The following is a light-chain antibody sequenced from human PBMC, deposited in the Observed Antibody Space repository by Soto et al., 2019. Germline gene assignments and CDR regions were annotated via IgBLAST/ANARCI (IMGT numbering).Light chain of an antibody. J-gene: IGKJ3*01. CDR2: GTS. V-gene: IGKV3-20*01. CDR1: QSVSSRF. Sequence: EIVLTQSPGTLSLSPGERATFSCRASQSVSSRFLAWYQQKPGQAPRLLIYGTSSRATGIPDRFSGSGSGTYFTLTISRLEPEDCTVYYCHYYGDSPPFPVGPGTKVDIK. CDR3: HYYGDSPPFP.